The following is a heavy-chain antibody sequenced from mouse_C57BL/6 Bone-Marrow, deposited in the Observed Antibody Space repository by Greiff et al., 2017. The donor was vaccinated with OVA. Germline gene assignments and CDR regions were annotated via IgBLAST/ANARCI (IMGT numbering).Heavy chain of an antibody. V-gene: IGHV7-1*01. CDR1: GFTFSDFY. CDR2: SRNKANDYTT. D-gene: IGHD1-1*01. Sequence: EVKLMESGGGLVQSGRSLRLSCATSGFTFSDFYMEWVRQAPGKGLEWIAASRNKANDYTTEYSASVKGRFIVSRDTSQSILYLQMHALRAEDTAIYYCARDDYYGSSPFDYWGQGTTLTVSS. CDR3: ARDDYYGSSPFDY. J-gene: IGHJ2*01.